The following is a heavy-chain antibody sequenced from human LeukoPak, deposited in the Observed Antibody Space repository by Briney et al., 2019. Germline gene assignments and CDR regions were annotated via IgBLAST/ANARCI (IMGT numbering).Heavy chain of an antibody. V-gene: IGHV3-23*01. Sequence: GGSLRLSCATSGFSFSSYAMSWVRQAPGKGLEWVSAMSSSDDGRYYAASVKGRFTISRDNSKNTLYLQMNSLRAEDTAVYYCARDQVDYWGQGTLVTVSS. CDR3: ARDQVDY. J-gene: IGHJ4*02. CDR1: GFSFSSYA. CDR2: MSSSDDGR.